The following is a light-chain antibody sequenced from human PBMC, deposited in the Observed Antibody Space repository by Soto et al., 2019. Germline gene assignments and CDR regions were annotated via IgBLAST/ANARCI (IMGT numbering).Light chain of an antibody. Sequence: QSALTQPASVSGSPGQSITISCTGTSSDVGGYNYVSWYQQHPGKAPKLMIYEVSNRPSGVSNRFSGSKSGDTASLTISGLQAGDEADYYCGSYTSSSTRVFGTGTKVTVL. V-gene: IGLV2-14*01. J-gene: IGLJ1*01. CDR2: EVS. CDR3: GSYTSSSTRV. CDR1: SSDVGGYNY.